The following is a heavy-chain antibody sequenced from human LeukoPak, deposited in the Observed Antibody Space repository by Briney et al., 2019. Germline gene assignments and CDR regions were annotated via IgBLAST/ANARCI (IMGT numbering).Heavy chain of an antibody. CDR1: GGSISTYY. Sequence: PSETLSLTCSASGGSISTYYWSWIRQPPGKGLEWVGYVYYSGITNYNPSLKSRVTISIDTSKNQFSLKVSSVTAADTAVYYCARRLAVTGKYYFDYWGQGTLVTVSS. J-gene: IGHJ4*02. V-gene: IGHV4-59*08. D-gene: IGHD6-19*01. CDR2: VYYSGIT. CDR3: ARRLAVTGKYYFDY.